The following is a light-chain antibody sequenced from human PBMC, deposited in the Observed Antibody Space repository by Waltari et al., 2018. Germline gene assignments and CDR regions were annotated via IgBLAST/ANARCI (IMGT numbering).Light chain of an antibody. J-gene: IGKJ2*01. Sequence: DIQMTQSPSSLSASVGDRVTITCRASQSISSYLNWYQQKPGKAPKLLIYAASSLQSGVPSSFSGSGSGTDFTLTISSLQPEDFATYYCQQSYSTPQTFGQGTKLEI. CDR3: QQSYSTPQT. CDR2: AAS. V-gene: IGKV1-39*01. CDR1: QSISSY.